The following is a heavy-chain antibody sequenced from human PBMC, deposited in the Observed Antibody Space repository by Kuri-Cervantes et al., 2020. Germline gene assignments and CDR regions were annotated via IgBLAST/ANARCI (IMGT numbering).Heavy chain of an antibody. D-gene: IGHD3-16*02. CDR3: ARDRRYDYVWGSYRFDS. J-gene: IGHJ4*02. CDR1: GFTFSSYA. V-gene: IGHV3-33*08. CDR2: IWYDGSNK. Sequence: GGSLRLSCAASGFTFSSYAMNWVRQAPGKGLEWAAVIWYDGSNKYYADSVKGRFTISRDNSKNTLYLQMNSLRAEDTAVYYCARDRRYDYVWGSYRFDSWGQGTLVTVSS.